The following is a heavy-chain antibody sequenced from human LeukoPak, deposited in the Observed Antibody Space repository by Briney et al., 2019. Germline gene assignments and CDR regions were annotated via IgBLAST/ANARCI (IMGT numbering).Heavy chain of an antibody. Sequence: PSETLSLTCSVSGGFNTHYYWSWIRQPPGKGLEWIGYFYHSGSTNYNPSLKSRVTISADTSKNQFSLKLSSVTAADTAVYYCARGDYYYMDVWGKGTTVTVSS. J-gene: IGHJ6*03. D-gene: IGHD1-26*01. CDR2: FYHSGST. CDR3: ARGDYYYMDV. V-gene: IGHV4-59*01. CDR1: GGFNTHYY.